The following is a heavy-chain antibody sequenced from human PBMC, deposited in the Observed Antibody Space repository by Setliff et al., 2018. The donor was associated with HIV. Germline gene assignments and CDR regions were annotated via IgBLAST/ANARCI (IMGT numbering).Heavy chain of an antibody. CDR1: GGSISNSRYY. D-gene: IGHD3-22*01. J-gene: IGHJ5*02. CDR3: ASRVYYYDSSGYLREGWFDP. V-gene: IGHV4-39*01. Sequence: SETLSLTCTVSGGSISNSRYYWSWIRQPPGKGLEWIGEINHRGRTKYNPSLKSPFTISVDTSKNQFSLKLSSVTASDADVYYCASRVYYYDSSGYLREGWFDPWGQGTLVTVSS. CDR2: INHRGRT.